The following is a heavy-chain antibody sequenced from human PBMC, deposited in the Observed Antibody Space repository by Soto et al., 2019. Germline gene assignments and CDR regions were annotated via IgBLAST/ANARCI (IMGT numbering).Heavy chain of an antibody. J-gene: IGHJ6*02. CDR3: ASGGSYYDENPMDV. D-gene: IGHD1-26*01. Sequence: PSETLSLTCTVSGGSISSYYWGWIRQPPGKGLEGIGSSYYSGSTYYNPSLKSRVTISVDTSKNQFSLKLSSVTAADTAVYYCASGGSYYDENPMDVWGQGTTVTVSS. CDR2: SYYSGST. V-gene: IGHV4-39*01. CDR1: GGSISSYY.